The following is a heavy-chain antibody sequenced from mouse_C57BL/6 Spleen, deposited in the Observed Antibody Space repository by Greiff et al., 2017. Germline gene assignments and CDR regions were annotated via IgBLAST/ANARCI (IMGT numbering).Heavy chain of an antibody. D-gene: IGHD4-1*01. Sequence: VQLQQSGPGLVQPSQSLSITCTVSGFSLTSYGVHWVRQPPGKGLEWLGVIWSGGSTDYNAAFISRLSISKDNSNIHDFFQMNSLQAEDTAIYYCAKLTGTGYFDYWGQGTTLTVSS. CDR2: IWSGGST. J-gene: IGHJ2*01. CDR1: GFSLTSYG. CDR3: AKLTGTGYFDY. V-gene: IGHV2-4*01.